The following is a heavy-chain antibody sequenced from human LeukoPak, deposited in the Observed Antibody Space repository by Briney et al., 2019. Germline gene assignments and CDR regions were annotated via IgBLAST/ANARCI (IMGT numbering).Heavy chain of an antibody. Sequence: GGSLRLSCAVSGFPFSSYWMDWVRQAPGKGPVWVSRINTDGSSTDYADSVKGRFTISRDNAKNSLYLQMSSLRVEDTAVYYCARGRGNDYWGQGTLVTVSS. J-gene: IGHJ4*02. CDR1: GFPFSSYW. CDR3: ARGRGNDY. V-gene: IGHV3-74*01. CDR2: INTDGSST.